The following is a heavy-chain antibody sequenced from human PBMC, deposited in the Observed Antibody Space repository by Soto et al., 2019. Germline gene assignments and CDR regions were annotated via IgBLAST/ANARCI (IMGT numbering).Heavy chain of an antibody. CDR1: GFTFSSYA. CDR2: ISYDGSNK. J-gene: IGHJ4*02. D-gene: IGHD6-13*01. CDR3: AREVGDSSSWYFDC. V-gene: IGHV3-30-3*01. Sequence: QVQLVESGGGVVQPGRSLRLSCAASGFTFSSYAMHWVRQAPGKGLEWVAVISYDGSNKYYAGSVKGRFPISRDNSRNTLYLQMKSLRAEETAVYYCAREVGDSSSWYFDCWGQGTLVTVSS.